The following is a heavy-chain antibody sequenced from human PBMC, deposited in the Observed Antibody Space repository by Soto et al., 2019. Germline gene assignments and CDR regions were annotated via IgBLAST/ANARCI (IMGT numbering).Heavy chain of an antibody. CDR2: ISAFNGKT. CDR1: GYTFTSYG. V-gene: IGHV1-18*01. Sequence: PSVKVSCKASGYTFTSYGISWVRQAPGQGLEWLGWISAFNGKTNYAQRLQGRVTVTTDTSTNTAYMELRSLRSDDTAVYYCALVGGVIVMRAFDIWGQGTMVTVSS. CDR3: ALVGGVIVMRAFDI. J-gene: IGHJ3*02. D-gene: IGHD3-16*02.